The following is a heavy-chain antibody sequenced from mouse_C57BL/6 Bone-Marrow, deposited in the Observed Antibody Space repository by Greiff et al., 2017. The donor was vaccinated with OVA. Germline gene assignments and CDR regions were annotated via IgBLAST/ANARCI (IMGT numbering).Heavy chain of an antibody. CDR3: ARGNWDDSFYY. CDR2: SRNKANDYTT. J-gene: IGHJ2*01. CDR1: GFTFSDFY. V-gene: IGHV7-1*01. Sequence: EVKVVESGGGLVQSGRSLRLSCATSGFTFSDFYMEWVRQAPGKGLEWIAASRNKANDYTTEYSASVKGRFIVSRDTSQSILYHQMNALRAEDTAMDYCARGNWDDSFYYWGQGTTLTVSS. D-gene: IGHD4-1*01.